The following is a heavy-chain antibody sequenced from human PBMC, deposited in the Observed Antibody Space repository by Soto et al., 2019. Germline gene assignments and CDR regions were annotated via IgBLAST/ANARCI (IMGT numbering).Heavy chain of an antibody. CDR3: AKDIAASGWYSLDY. D-gene: IGHD6-19*01. CDR1: GVTFDQYT. CDR2: ISWDGGST. Sequence: PGGSLRLSREASGVTFDQYTMHWVRQAPGKGLEWVSLISWDGGSTYYADSVKGRFTISRDNSKNSLYLQMNSLRTEDTALYYCAKDIAASGWYSLDYWGQGT. V-gene: IGHV3-43*01. J-gene: IGHJ4*02.